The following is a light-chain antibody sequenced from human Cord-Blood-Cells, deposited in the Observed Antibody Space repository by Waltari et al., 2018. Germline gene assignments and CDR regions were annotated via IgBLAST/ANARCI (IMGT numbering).Light chain of an antibody. Sequence: EIVLTQSPATLSLSPGERATLSCRASQSVSSYLAWYQQKPGQAHRPLIYDATQRATXXXXXFSGSWSGTDFTLTISSLEPEDFAVYYCQQRSNWPITFGQGTRLEIK. CDR1: QSVSSY. J-gene: IGKJ5*01. CDR3: QQRSNWPIT. CDR2: DAT. V-gene: IGKV3-11*01.